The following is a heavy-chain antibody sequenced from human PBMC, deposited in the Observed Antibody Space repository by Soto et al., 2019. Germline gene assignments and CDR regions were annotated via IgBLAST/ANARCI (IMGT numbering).Heavy chain of an antibody. D-gene: IGHD3-22*01. Sequence: GGSLRLSCAASGFTFSDYGMHWVRQAPGKGLEWVAVISYDGTTKYYPNSVKGRFTISRDNSKNTLYLQMNSLRAEDTAVYYCAREGYYDSSGYQSPVWGQGTLVTVSS. CDR2: ISYDGTTK. CDR1: GFTFSDYG. CDR3: AREGYYDSSGYQSPV. V-gene: IGHV3-30*03. J-gene: IGHJ4*02.